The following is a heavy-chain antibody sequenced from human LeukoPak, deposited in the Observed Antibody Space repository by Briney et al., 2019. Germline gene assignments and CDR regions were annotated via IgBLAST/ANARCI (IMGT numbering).Heavy chain of an antibody. CDR1: GFIFSDTW. CDR2: IKYDGTET. V-gene: IGHV3-7*01. D-gene: IGHD3-3*01. CDR3: ARSPLFNFWSGYDY. J-gene: IGHJ4*02. Sequence: GGSLRLSCASAGFIFSDTWMAWVRQAPGKGPEWVAYIKYDGTETNYVDSVRGRFTVSRDNVKNSLYLQMNSLRTEDTAVYYCARSPLFNFWSGYDYWGQGTLVTVSS.